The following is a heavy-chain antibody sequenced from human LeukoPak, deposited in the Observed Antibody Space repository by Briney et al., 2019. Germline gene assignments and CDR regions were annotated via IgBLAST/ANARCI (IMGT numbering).Heavy chain of an antibody. Sequence: PSETLSLTCTVSGGSISSYYWSWIRQPAGKGLEWIGRIYTSGSTNYNPSLKSRVTMSVDTSKNQFSLKLSSVTAADTAVYYCARESLTWLQSRTSWFDPWGQGTLVTVSP. J-gene: IGHJ5*02. CDR3: ARESLTWLQSRTSWFDP. CDR1: GGSISSYY. D-gene: IGHD5-24*01. CDR2: IYTSGST. V-gene: IGHV4-4*07.